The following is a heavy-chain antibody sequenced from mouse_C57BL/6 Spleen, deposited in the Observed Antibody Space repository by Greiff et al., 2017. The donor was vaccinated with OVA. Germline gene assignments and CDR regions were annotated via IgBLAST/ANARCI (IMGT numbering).Heavy chain of an antibody. CDR3: ARRYYGSDY. CDR2: IYPSDSET. CDR1: GYTFTSYW. V-gene: IGHV1-61*01. Sequence: QVQLQQPGAELVRPGSSVKLSCKASGYTFTSYWMDWVKQRPGQGLEWIGNIYPSDSETHYNQKFKDKATLTVDKSSSTAYMQLSSLTSEDSAVYYCARRYYGSDYWGQGTTLTVSS. J-gene: IGHJ2*01. D-gene: IGHD1-1*01.